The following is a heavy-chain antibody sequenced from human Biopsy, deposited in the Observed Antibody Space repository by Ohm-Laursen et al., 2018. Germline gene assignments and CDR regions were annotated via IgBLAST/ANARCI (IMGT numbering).Heavy chain of an antibody. CDR3: ARDLYDFCGGCPFDP. J-gene: IGHJ5*02. V-gene: IGHV3-23*01. CDR2: INGSGGSK. Sequence: SLRLSCSASGFTFSSHAMSWVRQAPGKGPEFVSVINGSGGSKYYADPVKGRFTITRDNSGNTLYLQMNSLRADDTAMYYCARDLYDFCGGCPFDPWGQGTLVTVSP. CDR1: GFTFSSHA. D-gene: IGHD3-3*01.